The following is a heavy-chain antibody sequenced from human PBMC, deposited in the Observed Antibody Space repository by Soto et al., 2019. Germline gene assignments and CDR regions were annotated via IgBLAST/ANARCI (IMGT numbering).Heavy chain of an antibody. CDR3: ARGQRAGGSDSAFDI. J-gene: IGHJ3*02. CDR2: IIPIFGAA. CDR1: GGTFSSFA. V-gene: IGHV1-69*06. D-gene: IGHD1-26*01. Sequence: QVQLVQSGAEVKKPGSSVKVSCKASGGTFSSFAISWVRQAPGQGLEWMGGIIPIFGAANYAQKFQGRVPVTADTATSTAYMELSSLRSEDTAVYYCARGQRAGGSDSAFDILGQGTMVTVSS.